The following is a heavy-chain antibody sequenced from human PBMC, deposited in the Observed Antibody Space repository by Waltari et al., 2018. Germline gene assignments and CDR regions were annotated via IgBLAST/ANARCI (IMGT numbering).Heavy chain of an antibody. D-gene: IGHD3-3*01. CDR3: ARDLRTYYDFWSGYYRGRDGMDV. J-gene: IGHJ6*02. Sequence: QVQLVESGGGVVQPGRSLRLSCAASGFTFSSYGMHWVRQAPGKGLEWVAVIWYDGSNKYYADSVKGRFTISRDNSKNTLYLKMNSLRAEDTAVYYCARDLRTYYDFWSGYYRGRDGMDVWGQGTTVTVSS. CDR1: GFTFSSYG. V-gene: IGHV3-33*01. CDR2: IWYDGSNK.